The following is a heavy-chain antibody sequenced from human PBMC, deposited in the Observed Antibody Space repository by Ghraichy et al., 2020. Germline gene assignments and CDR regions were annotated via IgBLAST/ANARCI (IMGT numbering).Heavy chain of an antibody. J-gene: IGHJ3*01. Sequence: ESLNISCTVSGGSISSYYWNLIRQPPGKGLEWIGNIYDSGSTNYNPSLKSRVTISVDTSKNQFSLKLSSVTAADTAVYYCARGRSMSVAGTPKNPGAFDVWGHGTMVTVSS. V-gene: IGHV4-59*01. CDR3: ARGRSMSVAGTPKNPGAFDV. CDR1: GGSISSYY. D-gene: IGHD6-19*01. CDR2: IYDSGST.